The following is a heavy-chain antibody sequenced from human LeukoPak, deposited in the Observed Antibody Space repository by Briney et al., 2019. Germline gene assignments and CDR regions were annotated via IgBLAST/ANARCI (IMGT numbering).Heavy chain of an antibody. J-gene: IGHJ4*02. V-gene: IGHV3-30*04. CDR3: ARVFIRYCSTSSCMVFDY. Sequence: GGSLRLSCAASGFPFSIYAMHWVRQAPGKGLEWVAAISYDGSNKNYADSVKGRFTISRDNSKNTLYLQMDSLRAEDTAVYYCARVFIRYCSTSSCMVFDYWGQGTLVTVAS. CDR2: ISYDGSNK. CDR1: GFPFSIYA. D-gene: IGHD2-8*01.